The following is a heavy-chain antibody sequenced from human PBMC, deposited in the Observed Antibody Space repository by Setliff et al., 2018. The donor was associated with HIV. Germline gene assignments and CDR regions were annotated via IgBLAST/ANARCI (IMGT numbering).Heavy chain of an antibody. CDR3: AKDRSVRDYNYHYLDV. CDR1: GFTFSNYG. D-gene: IGHD2-15*01. J-gene: IGHJ6*03. CDR2: IQYDGKRI. V-gene: IGHV3-30*02. Sequence: GGSLRLSCAASGFTFSNYGMHWVRQAPGKGLEWVAFIQYDGKRIYYGESVNGRFTISRDNPKNTLYLQMNSLRPEDTAVYYCAKDRSVRDYNYHYLDVWGKGTTVTVSS.